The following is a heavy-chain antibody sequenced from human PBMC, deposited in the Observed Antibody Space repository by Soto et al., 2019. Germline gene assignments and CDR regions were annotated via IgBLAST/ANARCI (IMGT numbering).Heavy chain of an antibody. CDR1: GGSISTYY. CDR3: ARDLWGYCGADCYPLDV. V-gene: IGHV4-59*01. CDR2: MYKTGNT. Sequence: QARQQESGPGLVKPSETLSLTCTVSGGSISTYYWSWIRQPPGKGLEWIGYMYKTGNTIYNPSLKSRVTISVDTSKNQFSLKLNSVTAADTAVYYCARDLWGYCGADCYPLDVWGQGTTVTVSS. J-gene: IGHJ6*02. D-gene: IGHD2-21*02.